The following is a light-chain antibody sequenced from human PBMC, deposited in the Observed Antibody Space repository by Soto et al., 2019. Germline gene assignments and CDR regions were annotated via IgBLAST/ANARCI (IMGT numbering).Light chain of an antibody. V-gene: IGLV2-8*01. Sequence: QSVLTQPPSASGSPGQSVTISCTGTGSNIGGYSYVSWYQQHPGTAPKLMIYEVTTRPSGVPDRFSGSKSDNTASLTVSGLQAEDEADYFCSSYSSGNNLVFGGGTKLTVL. CDR1: GSNIGGYSY. CDR3: SSYSSGNNLV. CDR2: EVT. J-gene: IGLJ3*02.